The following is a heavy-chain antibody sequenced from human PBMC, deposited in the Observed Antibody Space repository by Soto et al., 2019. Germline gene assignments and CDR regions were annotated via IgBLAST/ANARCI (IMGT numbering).Heavy chain of an antibody. CDR3: ARDKITGLFDY. Sequence: SETLSLTCAVYGGSFSGYYWTWIRQPPGTGLEWIGEINHSGSTNYNPSLKSRVTISVDTSKNQFSLKLTSGTAADTAVYYCARDKITGLFDYWGQGTPVTVSS. J-gene: IGHJ4*02. CDR2: INHSGST. D-gene: IGHD2-8*02. CDR1: GGSFSGYY. V-gene: IGHV4-34*01.